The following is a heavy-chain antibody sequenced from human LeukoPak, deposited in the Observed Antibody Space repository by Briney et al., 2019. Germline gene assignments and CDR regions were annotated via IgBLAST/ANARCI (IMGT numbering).Heavy chain of an antibody. Sequence: KSSETLSLTCAVSGYSISSGYYWGWIRQPPGNGLEWIGSIYHSGSTYYNPSLKSRVTISVDTSKNQFSLKLSSVTAADTAVYYCARDVYDSSGYLGAEYFQHWGQGTLVTVSS. J-gene: IGHJ1*01. CDR2: IYHSGST. D-gene: IGHD3-22*01. V-gene: IGHV4-38-2*02. CDR3: ARDVYDSSGYLGAEYFQH. CDR1: GYSISSGYY.